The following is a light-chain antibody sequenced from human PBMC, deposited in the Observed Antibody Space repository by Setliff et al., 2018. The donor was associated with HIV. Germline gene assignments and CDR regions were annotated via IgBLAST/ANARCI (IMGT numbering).Light chain of an antibody. CDR1: QDIRDE. Sequence: DIQVTQSPSSLSASVGDRVTITCRASQDIRDELGWYQQKPGKAPKPLIYAASKLYSGVPSRFSGSRSGAAFTPTISSLQPEDFATFFLLQPNSYPWTFGQGTKVDI. V-gene: IGKV1-17*01. CDR3: LQPNSYPWT. J-gene: IGKJ1*01. CDR2: AAS.